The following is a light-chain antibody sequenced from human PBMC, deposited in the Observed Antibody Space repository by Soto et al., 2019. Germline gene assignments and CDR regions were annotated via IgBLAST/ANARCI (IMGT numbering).Light chain of an antibody. J-gene: IGKJ1*01. V-gene: IGKV1-12*01. CDR1: RGIGGW. CDR3: QQANTFPPS. Sequence: DIQMTQSPSSVSASVGDRVTITCRASRGIGGWLAWYQKKPGKAPKLLIYATSTLQSGGPSRFRGSGSGTDFTLTISSLQPEDIATYYCQQANTFPPSFGQGTKVEIK. CDR2: ATS.